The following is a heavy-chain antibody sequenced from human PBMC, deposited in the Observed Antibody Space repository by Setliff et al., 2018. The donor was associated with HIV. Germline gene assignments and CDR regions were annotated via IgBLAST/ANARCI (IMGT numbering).Heavy chain of an antibody. V-gene: IGHV1-46*01. J-gene: IGHJ4*02. D-gene: IGHD1-20*01. Sequence: WASVKVSCKASGYTFTNYYIHWVRQAPGQGLEWMGIINPSGGSTTYAQKFQGRVTMTRDTSTSTVYMELSSLRSEDTAVYYCARSDISGTGYFDSWGQGTLVTVPQ. CDR3: ARSDISGTGYFDS. CDR1: GYTFTNYY. CDR2: INPSGGST.